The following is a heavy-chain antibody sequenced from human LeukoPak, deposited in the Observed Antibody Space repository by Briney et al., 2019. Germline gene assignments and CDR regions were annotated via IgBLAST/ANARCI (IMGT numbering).Heavy chain of an antibody. D-gene: IGHD3-10*01. CDR2: ISAYNGNT. J-gene: IGHJ4*02. CDR1: GYTFTSYY. CDR3: ARRGSQGWFGELLYDY. Sequence: ASVKVSCKASGYTFTSYYMHWVRQAPGQGLEWMGWISAYNGNTNYAQKLQGRVTMTTDTSTSTAYMELRSLRSDDTAVYYCARRGSQGWFGELLYDYWGQGTLVTVSS. V-gene: IGHV1-18*04.